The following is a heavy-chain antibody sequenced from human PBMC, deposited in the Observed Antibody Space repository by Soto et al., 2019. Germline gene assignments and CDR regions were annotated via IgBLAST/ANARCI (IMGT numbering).Heavy chain of an antibody. D-gene: IGHD2-15*01. V-gene: IGHV1-69*02. Sequence: SVKVSCKASGGTFSSYTISWVRQAPGQGLEWMGRIIPILGIANYAQKFQGRVTIAADKSTSTAYMELSSLRSEDTAVYYCASLGRVDCSGGSCYRTPNWFDPWGQGTLVTVSS. CDR1: GGTFSSYT. CDR2: IIPILGIA. J-gene: IGHJ5*02. CDR3: ASLGRVDCSGGSCYRTPNWFDP.